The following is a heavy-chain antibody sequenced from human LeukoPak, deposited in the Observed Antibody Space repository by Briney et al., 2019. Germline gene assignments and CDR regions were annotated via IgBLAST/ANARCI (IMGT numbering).Heavy chain of an antibody. CDR3: ARRAAVNYYYYYYYMDV. CDR2: INHSGST. CDR1: VGSFSGYY. V-gene: IGHV4-34*01. Sequence: PSETLSLTCAVYVGSFSGYYWSWIRQPPGKGLEWIGEINHSGSTNYNPSLKSRVTISVDTSKNQFSLKLSSVTAADTAVYYCARRAAVNYYYYYYYMDVWGKGTTVTISS. D-gene: IGHD5-24*01. J-gene: IGHJ6*03.